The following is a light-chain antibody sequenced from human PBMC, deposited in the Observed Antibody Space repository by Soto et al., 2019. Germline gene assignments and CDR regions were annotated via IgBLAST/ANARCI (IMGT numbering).Light chain of an antibody. V-gene: IGLV2-8*01. CDR2: EVT. CDR3: TSHAGSSNPLV. J-gene: IGLJ3*02. CDR1: SSDIGGYDF. Sequence: QSVLTQPRSVSGSPGQSVTISCTGTSSDIGGYDFVSWYQQYPGNAPKVMIYEVTKRPSGVPDRFSGSKSGNTASLTVSGLQADDEADYYCTSHAGSSNPLVFGGGTKLTVL.